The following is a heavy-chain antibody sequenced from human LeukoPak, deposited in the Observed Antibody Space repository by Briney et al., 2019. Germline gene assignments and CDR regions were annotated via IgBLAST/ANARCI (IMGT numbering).Heavy chain of an antibody. V-gene: IGHV3-23*01. J-gene: IGHJ4*02. CDR3: AKYGSGTYYNGLH. CDR2: ISVSGENT. D-gene: IGHD3-10*01. Sequence: PGGSLRLSCAASGFTFSSSAMTWVRQAPGKGLQWVSTISVSGENTYYADSVKGRFTISRDISKSTLYLQMNSLRDEDTALYYCAKYGSGTYYNGLHWGQGTLVTVSS. CDR1: GFTFSSSA.